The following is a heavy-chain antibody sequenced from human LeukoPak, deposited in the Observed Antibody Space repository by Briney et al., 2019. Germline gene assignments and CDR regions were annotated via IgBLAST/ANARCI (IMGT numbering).Heavy chain of an antibody. Sequence: GGSLRLSCAASGFTFTSFAFSWVRQAPGKGLEWVSDISNSATTYYADSVKGRFTVSRDNSKNTLYLQMNSLRAEDTAVYYCARDLSLDYWGQGTLVTVSS. CDR1: GFTFTSFA. D-gene: IGHD2/OR15-2a*01. V-gene: IGHV3-23*01. CDR3: ARDLSLDY. J-gene: IGHJ4*02. CDR2: ISNSATT.